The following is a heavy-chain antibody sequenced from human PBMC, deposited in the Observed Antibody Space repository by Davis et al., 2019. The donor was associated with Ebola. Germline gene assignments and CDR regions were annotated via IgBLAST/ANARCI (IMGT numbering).Heavy chain of an antibody. J-gene: IGHJ3*02. CDR2: ISNDSSRI. V-gene: IGHV3-21*01. CDR3: AKDTANIWFDI. CDR1: GFTFSSYS. Sequence: GGSLRLSCAASGFTFSSYSMNWVRQAPGKGLEWVSSISNDSSRIHYADSVEGRFTISRDNAKNSLFLEMNSLRAEDTAVYYCAKDTANIWFDIWGQGTMVTVSS. D-gene: IGHD2-21*02.